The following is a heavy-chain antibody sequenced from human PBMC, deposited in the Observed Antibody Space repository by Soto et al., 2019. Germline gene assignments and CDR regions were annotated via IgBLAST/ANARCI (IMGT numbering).Heavy chain of an antibody. CDR1: GYTFTSYG. V-gene: IGHV1-18*01. CDR3: ARGAYGEVSFDY. CDR2: IRTSNAAT. J-gene: IGHJ4*02. D-gene: IGHD3-10*01. Sequence: ASVKVSCKTSGYTFTSYGISWVRQAPGQGLGWMGWIRTSNAATNYAKNFQGRVTMTTDTSTSTAYMELRSLRSDDTAGYYCARGAYGEVSFDYGGQETQVTVSS.